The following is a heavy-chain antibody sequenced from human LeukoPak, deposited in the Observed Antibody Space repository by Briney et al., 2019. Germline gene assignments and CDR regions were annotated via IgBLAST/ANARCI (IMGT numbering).Heavy chain of an antibody. CDR2: IYHSGST. Sequence: SETLSLTCTVSGYSISSGHYWGWIRPPPGKVLEWIGSIYHSGSTYYNPSLKGRVTISVDTSKNQFSLKLSSVTAADTAVYYCARDATMMGNYFNYWGQGTLVTVSS. V-gene: IGHV4-38-2*02. CDR3: ARDATMMGNYFNY. J-gene: IGHJ4*02. CDR1: GYSISSGHY. D-gene: IGHD5-12*01.